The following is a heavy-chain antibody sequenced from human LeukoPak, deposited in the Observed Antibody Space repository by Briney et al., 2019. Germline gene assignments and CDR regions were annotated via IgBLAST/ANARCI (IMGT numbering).Heavy chain of an antibody. V-gene: IGHV4-39*01. D-gene: IGHD6-19*01. J-gene: IGHJ4*02. CDR1: GGSISSSSYY. CDR3: ARLLYSSGWLFDY. CDR2: IYYSGST. Sequence: SETLSLTCTVSGGSISSSSYYWGWIRQPPGKGLGWIGSIYYSGSTYYNPSLKSRVTLSVDTSKNQFSLKLSSVTAADTAVYYCARLLYSSGWLFDYWGQGTLVTVSS.